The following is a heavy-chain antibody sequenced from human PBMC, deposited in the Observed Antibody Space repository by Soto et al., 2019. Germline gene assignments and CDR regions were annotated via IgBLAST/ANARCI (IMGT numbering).Heavy chain of an antibody. CDR1: GYTFTSYG. D-gene: IGHD3-16*01. CDR3: ARVYRRVYDDERPGFDY. J-gene: IGHJ4*02. CDR2: ISAYNGNT. Sequence: QVQLVQSGAEVKKPGASVKVSCKASGYTFTSYGISWVRQAPGQGLEWMGWISAYNGNTNYAQKPQGRVTMTTDTSTSTAYMELRSLRSDDTAVYYCARVYRRVYDDERPGFDYWGQGTLVTVSS. V-gene: IGHV1-18*04.